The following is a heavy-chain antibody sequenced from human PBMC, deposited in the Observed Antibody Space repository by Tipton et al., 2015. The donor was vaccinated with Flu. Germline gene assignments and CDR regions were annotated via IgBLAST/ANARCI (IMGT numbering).Heavy chain of an antibody. CDR3: AKDHSTAWYGGDFDY. Sequence: SLRLSCAASGFSFDDYAMHWVRQAPGKGLEWVSGINWNSGSIGYADSVKGRFTISRDNAKNSLYLQMNGLSVEDTALYYCAKDHSTAWYGGDFDYWGQGTLVTVSS. J-gene: IGHJ4*02. CDR2: INWNSGSI. V-gene: IGHV3-9*01. CDR1: GFSFDDYA. D-gene: IGHD6-19*01.